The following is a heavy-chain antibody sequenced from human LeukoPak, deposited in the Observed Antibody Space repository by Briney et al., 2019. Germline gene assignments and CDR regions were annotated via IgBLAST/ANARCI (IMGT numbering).Heavy chain of an antibody. Sequence: SETLSLTCTVSGGSISSAGYYWSWIRQHPGKGLEWIGYIYYNGQTYYNPSLKSRLTLSAVTSDNQFSLKVTSVTAADTAVYYCARGEEYVYYFDYWGQGSLVTVSS. D-gene: IGHD2-2*01. CDR3: ARGEEYVYYFDY. CDR1: GGSISSAGYY. V-gene: IGHV4-31*03. CDR2: IYYNGQT. J-gene: IGHJ4*02.